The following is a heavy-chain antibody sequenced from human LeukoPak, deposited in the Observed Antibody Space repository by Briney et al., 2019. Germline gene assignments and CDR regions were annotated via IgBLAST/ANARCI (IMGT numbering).Heavy chain of an antibody. CDR2: IYSSGST. CDR3: ARIRDGGYEYYYYYMDV. D-gene: IGHD3-22*01. J-gene: IGHJ6*03. CDR1: GGSISSGNYY. V-gene: IGHV4-61*02. Sequence: SETLSLTCTVSGGSISSGNYYWSWIRQPAGKGLEWIGRIYSSGSTNYKPSLKSRLTISVDTSKNQFYLTLRSVTAADTALYYCARIRDGGYEYYYYYMDVWGKGTTVTVSS.